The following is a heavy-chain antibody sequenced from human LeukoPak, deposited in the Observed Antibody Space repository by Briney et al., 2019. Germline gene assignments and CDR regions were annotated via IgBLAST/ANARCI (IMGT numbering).Heavy chain of an antibody. CDR3: ARRMLGTKGIDY. D-gene: IGHD1-7*01. CDR2: ISSSATM. V-gene: IGHV3-11*01. Sequence: GGSLRLSCAASGFTFSDYYMTWIRQAPGKGLEWVSFISSSATMYYADSVKGRFTISRDNAKNSLYLQMNSLRADDTAVYYCARRMLGTKGIDYWGQGTLVTVSS. CDR1: GFTFSDYY. J-gene: IGHJ4*02.